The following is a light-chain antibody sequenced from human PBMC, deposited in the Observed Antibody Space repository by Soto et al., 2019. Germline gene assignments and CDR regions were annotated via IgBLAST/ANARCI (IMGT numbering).Light chain of an antibody. CDR1: QSVLTY. Sequence: EIGFTNLLSTLFFSSLKIATLSFRASQSVLTYLGWYQQKPGQAPRLLISDASTRASGIPARFSGSGSGTDFTLTISSLEPEDFAVYYCQQRIKRVIFGPGTRLEIK. CDR2: DAS. J-gene: IGKJ5*01. CDR3: QQRIKRVI. V-gene: IGKV3-11*01.